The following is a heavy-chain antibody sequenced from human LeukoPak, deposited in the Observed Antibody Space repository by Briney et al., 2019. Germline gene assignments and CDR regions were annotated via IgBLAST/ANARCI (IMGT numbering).Heavy chain of an antibody. Sequence: GGSLRLSCAASGFSFSNYWMHWVRQAPGKGLVWVSRLNSDGITTIYADSVKGRFTISRDNAKNTLYLQMNSLTGEDTAVYYCARGSGYSVLDYWGQGTLVTVSS. J-gene: IGHJ4*02. CDR1: GFSFSNYW. CDR3: ARGSGYSVLDY. CDR2: LNSDGITT. V-gene: IGHV3-74*01. D-gene: IGHD3-3*01.